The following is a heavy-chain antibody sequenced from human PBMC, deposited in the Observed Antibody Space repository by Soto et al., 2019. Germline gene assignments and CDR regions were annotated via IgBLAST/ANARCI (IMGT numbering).Heavy chain of an antibody. Sequence: SETLSLTCPVSGGYLSSYYLSWIRTTTGKGLEWIGYIYYSGSTNYNPSLKSRVTISVDTSKNQFSLKLSSVTAADTAVYYCARAGLGYCSGGSCYPRWFDPWGQGTLVTVSS. CDR3: ARAGLGYCSGGSCYPRWFDP. D-gene: IGHD2-15*01. V-gene: IGHV4-59*01. CDR2: IYYSGST. J-gene: IGHJ5*02. CDR1: GGYLSSYY.